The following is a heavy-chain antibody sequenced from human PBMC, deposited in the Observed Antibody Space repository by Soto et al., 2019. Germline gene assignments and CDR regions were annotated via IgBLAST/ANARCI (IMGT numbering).Heavy chain of an antibody. J-gene: IGHJ4*01. D-gene: IGHD1-26*01. CDR3: ASSSGNNYGVGTNYYFDY. Sequence: QVQLVQSGAEVKKPGSSVKVSCKTSGGTFSTYSIVWVLQAPGEGLEWMGGIIPIFGTANYAQKFQDRVTITADKSTNTAFMELSSLKSEDTAMYYCASSSGNNYGVGTNYYFDYWGHVTLVTVSS. V-gene: IGHV1-69*06. CDR2: IIPIFGTA. CDR1: GGTFSTYS.